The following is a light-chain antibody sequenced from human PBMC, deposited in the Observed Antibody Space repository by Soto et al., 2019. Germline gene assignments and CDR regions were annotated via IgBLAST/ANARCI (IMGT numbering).Light chain of an antibody. J-gene: IGKJ1*01. Sequence: DIQMTQSPSTLSASVGDRVTITCRASQSIDTWLAWHQQKPGQVPKLLISKASSLESGVPSRFSGSGSGTEFTLTISSLQPDDSATYYCQQYNSYRAFGQGIKV. CDR1: QSIDTW. CDR3: QQYNSYRA. V-gene: IGKV1-5*03. CDR2: KAS.